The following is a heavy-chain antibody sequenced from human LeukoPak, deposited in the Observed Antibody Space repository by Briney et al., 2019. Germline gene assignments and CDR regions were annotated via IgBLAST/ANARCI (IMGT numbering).Heavy chain of an antibody. J-gene: IGHJ4*02. CDR3: ARAFSVGAFDY. CDR1: GFTFSSYS. CDR2: MSSSSSYI. D-gene: IGHD3-16*01. V-gene: IGHV3-21*01. Sequence: PGGHLRLSCAASGFTFSSYSMNWDRQAPGKGLEWVSSMSSSSSYIYYADSVKGRFTISRDNAKNSLYLQMNSLRAEDTAVYYCARAFSVGAFDYWGQATLASVSS.